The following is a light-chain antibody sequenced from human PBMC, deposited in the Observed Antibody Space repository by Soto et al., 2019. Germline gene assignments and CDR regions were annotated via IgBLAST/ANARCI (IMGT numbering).Light chain of an antibody. J-gene: IGKJ3*01. CDR2: GAS. Sequence: EIVMTQSAATLSGSPGERATLSCRTSQSVSVNLAWYQQKPGQAPRLLIYGASITATGIPARFSGSGSGTEFSLTISSLQSADFAVYYCHQYNNWPSSFGPGTKVQIK. CDR1: QSVSVN. CDR3: HQYNNWPSS. V-gene: IGKV3-15*01.